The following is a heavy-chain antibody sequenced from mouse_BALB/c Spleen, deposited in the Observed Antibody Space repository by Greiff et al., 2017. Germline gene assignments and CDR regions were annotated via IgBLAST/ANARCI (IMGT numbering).Heavy chain of an antibody. CDR1: GFSLTSYG. CDR3: ARAHGYDGYTRFAY. D-gene: IGHD2-3*01. Sequence: VKLQESGPGLVAPSQSLFITCTVSGFSLTSYGVHWVRQPPGKGLEWLGVIWADGSTNYNSALISRLSISKDNSKSQVFLKMNSLQTDDTAMYYCARAHGYDGYTRFAYWGQGTLVTVSA. J-gene: IGHJ3*01. CDR2: IWADGST. V-gene: IGHV2-9*02.